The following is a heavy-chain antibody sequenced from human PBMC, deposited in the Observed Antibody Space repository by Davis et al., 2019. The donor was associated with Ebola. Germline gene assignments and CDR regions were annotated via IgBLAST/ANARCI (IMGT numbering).Heavy chain of an antibody. CDR2: IYSGGST. CDR3: AREDSYGYVVDYYYYMDV. D-gene: IGHD5-18*01. CDR1: GFTVSSNY. Sequence: PGGSLRLSCAASGFTVSSNYMSWVRQAPGKGLEWVSVIYSGGSTYYADSVKGRFTISRDNSKNTLYLQMNSLRAEDTAVYYCAREDSYGYVVDYYYYMDVWGKGTTVTVSS. J-gene: IGHJ6*03. V-gene: IGHV3-53*05.